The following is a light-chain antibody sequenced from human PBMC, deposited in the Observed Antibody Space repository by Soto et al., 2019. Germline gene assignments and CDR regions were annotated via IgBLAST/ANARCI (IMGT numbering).Light chain of an antibody. J-gene: IGKJ2*01. V-gene: IGKV3D-15*01. CDR1: ESVDSN. Sequence: EIVMTQSPATLSVSPGGRATLSCRASESVDSNLAWYQQKFGQPPRPIIYKASNRATGIPARFSGSGSGTEFTLTISGLQSEDVAVYYCQQYILRPYTFGQGTKVEI. CDR3: QQYILRPYT. CDR2: KAS.